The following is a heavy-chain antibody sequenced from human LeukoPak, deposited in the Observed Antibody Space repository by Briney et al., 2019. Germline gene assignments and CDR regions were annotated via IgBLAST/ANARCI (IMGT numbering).Heavy chain of an antibody. V-gene: IGHV3-23*01. CDR1: GFTFSRYG. Sequence: PGGTLRLSCAASGFTFSRYGMTWVRQAPGKGLEWVSTISDTGGSTYYPDSVKGRFTISRDNSKNTLYLQMNGLRAEDTAIYYCATGAYFDHWGQGTLVTVSS. J-gene: IGHJ4*02. CDR2: ISDTGGST. CDR3: ATGAYFDH.